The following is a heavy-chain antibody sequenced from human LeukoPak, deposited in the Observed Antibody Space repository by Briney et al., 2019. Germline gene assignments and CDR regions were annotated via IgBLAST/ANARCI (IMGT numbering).Heavy chain of an antibody. D-gene: IGHD1-26*01. CDR1: GYSISGGYY. CDR2: IFHSGST. V-gene: IGHV4-38-2*02. CDR3: AREVPYSGSYHTLFDY. Sequence: SETLSLTCAVSGYSISGGYYWGWIRQPPGKGLEWTGTIFHSGSTYYNPSLKSRVTISVDTSKNQFSLKLSSVTAADTAVYYCAREVPYSGSYHTLFDYWGQGTLVTVSS. J-gene: IGHJ4*02.